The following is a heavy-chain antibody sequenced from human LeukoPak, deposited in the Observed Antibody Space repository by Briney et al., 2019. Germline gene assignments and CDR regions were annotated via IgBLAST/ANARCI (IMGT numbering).Heavy chain of an antibody. D-gene: IGHD1-26*01. V-gene: IGHV4-59*01. CDR2: IYYSGST. J-gene: IGHJ4*02. CDR3: AREGPSGSYDY. CDR1: GGSISSYY. Sequence: SETLSLTCTVSGGSISSYYWSWIRQPPGKGLEWIGYIYYSGSTNYNPSLKSRVTISVDTSKIQFSLKLTSVTAADTDVYYCAREGPSGSYDYWGQGTLVTVSS.